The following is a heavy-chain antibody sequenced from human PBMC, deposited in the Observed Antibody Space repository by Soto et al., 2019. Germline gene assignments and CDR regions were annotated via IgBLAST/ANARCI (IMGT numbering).Heavy chain of an antibody. CDR2: LSGSGGST. CDR1: GFIFSSYA. D-gene: IGHD3-22*01. CDR3: AKDLITLIVVLTRGSFDY. J-gene: IGHJ4*02. V-gene: IGHV3-23*01. Sequence: EVQLLESGGGLVQPGGSLRLSCAASGFIFSSYAMSWFRQAPGKGLEWVSGLSGSGGSTYYADSVKGRFTISRDNSKNTLYLQMNSLRAEETAVYYCAKDLITLIVVLTRGSFDYWGQGTLVTVSS.